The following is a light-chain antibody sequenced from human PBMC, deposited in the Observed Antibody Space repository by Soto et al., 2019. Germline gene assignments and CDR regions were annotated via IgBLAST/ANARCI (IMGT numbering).Light chain of an antibody. CDR3: QQTMTFPLT. CDR2: AAS. CDR1: QGISSY. J-gene: IGKJ4*01. V-gene: IGKV1-12*01. Sequence: DNQMTQSPSSVSASVGDRVTITCRASQGISSYLAWYQQKPGRAPKLLISAASSLQSGVPSRFSGSGSGTDFTLTISSLQPEDFATYYCQQTMTFPLTFGGGTKVEI.